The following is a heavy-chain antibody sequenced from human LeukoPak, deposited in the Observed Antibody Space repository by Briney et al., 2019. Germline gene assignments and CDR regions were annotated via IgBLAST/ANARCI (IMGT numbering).Heavy chain of an antibody. CDR2: IIPIFGTA. CDR1: GGTFSSYA. V-gene: IGHV1-69*01. Sequence: SVKVSCKASGGTFSSYAISWVRQAPGQGLEWMGGIIPIFGTANYAQKFQGRVTITADESTSTAYMELSSLRSEDTAVYYCAREDYGDYCLDYWGQGTLVTVSS. CDR3: AREDYGDYCLDY. D-gene: IGHD4-17*01. J-gene: IGHJ4*02.